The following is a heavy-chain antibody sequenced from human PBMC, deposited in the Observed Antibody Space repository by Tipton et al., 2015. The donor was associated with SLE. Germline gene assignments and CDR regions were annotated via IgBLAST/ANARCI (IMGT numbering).Heavy chain of an antibody. V-gene: IGHV4-39*07. D-gene: IGHD2-2*01. CDR2: IYYSGST. CDR3: ARALRYQLLPRAYFDY. J-gene: IGHJ4*02. Sequence: TLSLTCTVSGGSISSGSYYWSWIRQPPGKGLEWIGSIYYSGSTYYNPSLKSRVTISVDTSKNQFSLKLSSVTAADTAVYYCARALRYQLLPRAYFDYWGQGTLVTVSS. CDR1: GGSISSGSYY.